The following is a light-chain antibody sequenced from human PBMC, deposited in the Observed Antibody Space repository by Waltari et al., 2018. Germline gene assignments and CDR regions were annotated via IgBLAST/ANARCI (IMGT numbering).Light chain of an antibody. J-gene: IGLJ2*01. CDR3: SSYISSSTLEL. V-gene: IGLV2-14*03. CDR2: DVS. CDR1: SSYVGGSNY. Sequence: QSALTQPASVSGSPGQSIPISCTGTSSYVGGSNYVSWYQQHPGKAPKLMIFDVSNRPSGVSNRFSGSKSGNTASLTISGLQAEDEADYYCSSYISSSTLELFGGGTSLTVL.